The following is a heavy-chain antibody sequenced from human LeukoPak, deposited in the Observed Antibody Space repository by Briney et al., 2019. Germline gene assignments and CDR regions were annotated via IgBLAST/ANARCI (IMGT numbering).Heavy chain of an antibody. CDR2: VYYTGSS. Sequence: PSETLSLTCAVPVDSIRSYYWNWIRQSPGKGLEWIGYVYYTGSSNYHPSLRGRVTMSVDMSRSQVSLTLRSVRDADTAVYYCASSSKWYFFEFWGQGTRVTVSS. D-gene: IGHD2-2*01. CDR1: VDSIRSYY. CDR3: ASSSKWYFFEF. V-gene: IGHV4-59*01. J-gene: IGHJ4*02.